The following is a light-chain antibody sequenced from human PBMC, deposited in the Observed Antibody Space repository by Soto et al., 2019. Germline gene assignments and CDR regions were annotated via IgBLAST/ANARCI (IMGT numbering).Light chain of an antibody. CDR1: SSNIGNNY. J-gene: IGLJ2*01. CDR3: GTWGSSLSVV. V-gene: IGLV1-51*01. Sequence: QSVLTQPPSVSAAPGQKVTISCSGSSSNIGNNYVSWYQQLPGTAPKLLIYDNNKLPSGIPDRFSGSKSGTSATLVITGLQTGDEADYYCGTWGSSLSVVFGGGTKLTVL. CDR2: DNN.